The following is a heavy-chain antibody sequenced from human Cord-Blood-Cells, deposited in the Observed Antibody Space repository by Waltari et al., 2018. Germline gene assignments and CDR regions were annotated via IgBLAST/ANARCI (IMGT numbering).Heavy chain of an antibody. D-gene: IGHD2-15*01. Sequence: QVQLQQWGAGLLKPSETLSLTCAVYGGPFSGYYWSWNRQPPGRGLEWIGEINHSGRTNYNPSLKSRVTTSVDTSKNQFSLKLSSVTAADTAVYYCARGGGGTSRRIFDYWGQGTLVTVSS. CDR2: INHSGRT. CDR3: ARGGGGTSRRIFDY. CDR1: GGPFSGYY. V-gene: IGHV4-34*01. J-gene: IGHJ4*02.